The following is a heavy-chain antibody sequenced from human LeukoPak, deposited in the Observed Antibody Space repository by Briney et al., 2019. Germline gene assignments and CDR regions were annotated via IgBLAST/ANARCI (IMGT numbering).Heavy chain of an antibody. CDR3: AKMGPGAYYYDSSDFDF. Sequence: GGSLRLSCAASGLTFRNYAMSWGRQAPEKGLEWVSAISGYGYNTYYADSVQGRFTISRDNSKNTLYLQMNSLRAEDTAVYYCAKMGPGAYYYDSSDFDFWGEGTLVTVSS. CDR1: GLTFRNYA. CDR2: ISGYGYNT. J-gene: IGHJ4*02. D-gene: IGHD3-22*01. V-gene: IGHV3-23*01.